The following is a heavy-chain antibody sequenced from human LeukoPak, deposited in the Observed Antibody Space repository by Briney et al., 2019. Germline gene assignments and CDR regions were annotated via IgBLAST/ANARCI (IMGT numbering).Heavy chain of an antibody. CDR3: GKGRVSE. CDR1: GFTVSSCG. D-gene: IGHD6-19*01. Sequence: GGSLRLSCAASGFTVSSCGMHWVRQAPGKGLEWVALLRYDGSNKYYAASVRGRFTISRDNSKNTLDLQMNSLRVEDTAVYYCGKGRVSEWGQGTLVTVSS. CDR2: LRYDGSNK. V-gene: IGHV3-30*02. J-gene: IGHJ4*02.